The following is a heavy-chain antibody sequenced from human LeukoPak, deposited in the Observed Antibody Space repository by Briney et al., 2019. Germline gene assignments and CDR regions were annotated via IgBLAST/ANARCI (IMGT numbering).Heavy chain of an antibody. V-gene: IGHV3-21*01. CDR3: AKDHKKLVPYVYYFDY. Sequence: PGGSLRLSCAASGFTFSSYSMNWVRQAPGKGLEWVSSISSSSSYIYYADSVKGRFTISRDNAKNSLYLQMNSLRAEDTAVYYCAKDHKKLVPYVYYFDYWGQGTLVTVSS. J-gene: IGHJ4*02. CDR1: GFTFSSYS. CDR2: ISSSSSYI. D-gene: IGHD6-6*01.